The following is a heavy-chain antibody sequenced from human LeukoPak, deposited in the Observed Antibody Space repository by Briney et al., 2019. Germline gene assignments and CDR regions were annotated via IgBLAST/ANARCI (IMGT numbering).Heavy chain of an antibody. J-gene: IGHJ4*02. V-gene: IGHV4-34*01. CDR2: INHSGST. Sequence: PSETLSLTCAVYGVSFSAYYWSWIRQPPGKGLEWIGEINHSGSTNYNPSLKSRVTISVDTSKNQFSLKLSSVTAADTAVYYCASTQVVGGSLSNNWGQGTLVTVSS. CDR1: GVSFSAYY. CDR3: ASTQVVGGSLSNN. D-gene: IGHD1-26*01.